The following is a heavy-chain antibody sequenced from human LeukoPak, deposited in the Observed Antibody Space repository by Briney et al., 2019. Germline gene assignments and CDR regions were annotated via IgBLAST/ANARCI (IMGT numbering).Heavy chain of an antibody. CDR3: AKASRRHCGSTVCYTLDY. V-gene: IGHV3-23*01. D-gene: IGHD2-2*02. J-gene: IGHJ4*02. Sequence: GGSLRLSCAASGFTFSSYGMSWVRQAPGKGLEWVSAISGSGGSTYHADSVKGRFTISRDNTKNTLYLQMNSLRADDTAVYYCAKASRRHCGSTVCYTLDYWGQGTLVTVSS. CDR2: ISGSGGST. CDR1: GFTFSSYG.